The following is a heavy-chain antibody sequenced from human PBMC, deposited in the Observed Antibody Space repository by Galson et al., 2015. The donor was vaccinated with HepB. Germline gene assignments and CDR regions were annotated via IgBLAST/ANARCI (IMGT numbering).Heavy chain of an antibody. CDR2: MFYSGSI. Sequence: ETLSLTCTVSGDSMSSFYWNWIRQPPGKGLEWLGSMFYSGSINYDPSFKSRITISMDTSKDQLSLKLNSVTAADTAIYFCARSAYFGNHFDFWGQGILVTVSS. D-gene: IGHD2/OR15-2a*01. J-gene: IGHJ4*02. CDR3: ARSAYFGNHFDF. V-gene: IGHV4-59*08. CDR1: GDSMSSFY.